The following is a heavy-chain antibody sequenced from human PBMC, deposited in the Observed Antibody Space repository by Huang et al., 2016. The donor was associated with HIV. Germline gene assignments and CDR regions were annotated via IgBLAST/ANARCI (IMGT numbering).Heavy chain of an antibody. CDR3: ARGPRYNWLDP. CDR1: GYSFTTYD. CDR2: LNPKSGNT. V-gene: IGHV1-8*03. Sequence: QVQLVQSGPEVKKPGASVKVSCRASGYSFTTYDIHWVRQAPGQGLEWMVWLNPKSGNTNYAQKCQGRITFTRDTSTSTAYMELSSLRSDDAAFYYCARGPRYNWLDPWGQGTLVTVSS. J-gene: IGHJ5*02.